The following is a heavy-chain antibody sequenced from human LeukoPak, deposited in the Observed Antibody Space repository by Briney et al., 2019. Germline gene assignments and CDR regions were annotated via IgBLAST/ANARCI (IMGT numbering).Heavy chain of an antibody. CDR1: GFTFSDYY. CDR3: TRPQGLYSGSYTAGY. D-gene: IGHD1-26*01. V-gene: IGHV3-49*03. Sequence: GGSLRLSCAASGFTFSDYYMSWIRQAPGKGLEWVGFIRSKAYGGTTEYAASVKGRFTISRDDSKSIAYLQMNSLKTEDTAVYYCTRPQGLYSGSYTAGYWGQGTPVTVSS. J-gene: IGHJ4*02. CDR2: IRSKAYGGTT.